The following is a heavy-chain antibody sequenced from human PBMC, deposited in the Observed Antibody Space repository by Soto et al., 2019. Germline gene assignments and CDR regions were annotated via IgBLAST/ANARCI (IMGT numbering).Heavy chain of an antibody. D-gene: IGHD6-13*01. CDR3: ASVGGIAAAGTSFDY. J-gene: IGHJ4*02. CDR2: INHSGRT. CDR1: GGSFSGYY. V-gene: IGHV4-34*01. Sequence: QVQLQQWGAGLLKPSETLSLTCAVYGGSFSGYYWSWIRQPPGKGLEWIGEINHSGRTNYNPSLKSRVTISVDTSKNQFSLKLSSVTAADTAVYYCASVGGIAAAGTSFDYWGQGTLVTVSS.